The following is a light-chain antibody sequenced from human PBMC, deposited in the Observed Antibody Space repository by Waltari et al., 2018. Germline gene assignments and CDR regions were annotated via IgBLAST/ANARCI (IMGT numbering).Light chain of an antibody. J-gene: IGKJ4*01. CDR3: QQYGTSPPLT. CDR1: QSVSSSY. CDR2: GAS. V-gene: IGKV3-20*01. Sequence: EIVLTQSPGTLSLSPGERATLSCRASQSVSSSYLAWYQHKHGQAPSLVIYGASSRAAGIPDRFSGSGSGTDFTLTISRLEPEEFAVYYCQQYGTSPPLTFGGGTKVEIK.